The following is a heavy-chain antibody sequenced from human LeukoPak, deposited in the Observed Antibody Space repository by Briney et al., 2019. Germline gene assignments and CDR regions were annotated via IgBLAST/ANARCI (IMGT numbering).Heavy chain of an antibody. CDR3: ARSGKYSGSYFDY. CDR2: INPSGDNT. V-gene: IGHV1-46*01. D-gene: IGHD1-26*01. J-gene: IGHJ4*02. Sequence: ASVKVSCKASGYIFTTYYMHWVRQAPGQGLEWMAIINPSGDNTNYAQKFQGRVTMTRDMSTSTVYMELSSLRSEDTAVYYCARSGKYSGSYFDYWGQGTLVTVSS. CDR1: GYIFTTYY.